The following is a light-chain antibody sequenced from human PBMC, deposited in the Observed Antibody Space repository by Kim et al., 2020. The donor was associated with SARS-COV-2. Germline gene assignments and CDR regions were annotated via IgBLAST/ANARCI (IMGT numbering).Light chain of an antibody. V-gene: IGKV3-15*01. Sequence: SPGERATPSCRASQGVSTHLAWYQQKPGQAPRLLIYAASTRATDVPTRFRASGSVTDFTLTIDSQQSADFAVYYCQQYNNWPPYTFGQGTKLEI. CDR1: QGVSTH. J-gene: IGKJ2*01. CDR3: QQYNNWPPYT. CDR2: AAS.